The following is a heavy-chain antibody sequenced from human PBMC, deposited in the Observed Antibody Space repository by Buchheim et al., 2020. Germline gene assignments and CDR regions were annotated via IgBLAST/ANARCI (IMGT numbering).Heavy chain of an antibody. V-gene: IGHV4-59*01. D-gene: IGHD2-2*01. CDR2: IYYSGST. Sequence: QVQLQESGPGLVKPSETLSLTCTVSGGSISSYYWSWIRQPPGKGLEWIGYIYYSGSTNYNPSLKSRVTISVDTSKNQFSLKLSSVTAADTAVYYCARGRVVFRAFEIWGQGT. CDR1: GGSISSYY. J-gene: IGHJ3*02. CDR3: ARGRVVFRAFEI.